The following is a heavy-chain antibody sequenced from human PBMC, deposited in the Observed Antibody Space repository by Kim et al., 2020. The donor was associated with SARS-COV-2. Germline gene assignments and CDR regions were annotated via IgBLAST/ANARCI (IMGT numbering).Heavy chain of an antibody. CDR1: GGSISSGSYY. V-gene: IGHV4-61*02. CDR3: ARAVTGDPLFDY. D-gene: IGHD7-27*01. J-gene: IGHJ4*02. Sequence: SETLSLTCTVSGGSISSGSYYWSWIRQPAGKGLEWIGRIYTSGSTNYNPSLKSRVTISVDTSKNQFSLKLSSVTAADTAVYYCARAVTGDPLFDYWGQGTLVTVSS. CDR2: IYTSGST.